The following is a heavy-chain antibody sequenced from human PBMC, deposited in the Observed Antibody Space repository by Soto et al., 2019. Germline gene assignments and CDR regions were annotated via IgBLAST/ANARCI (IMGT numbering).Heavy chain of an antibody. CDR1: GYTFTSYD. D-gene: IGHD3-3*01. J-gene: IGHJ6*02. V-gene: IGHV1-8*01. CDR2: MNPNSGNT. CDR3: ARGRKLRFLEWSYGMDV. Sequence: ASVKVSCKASGYTFTSYDINRVRQATGQGLEWMGWMNPNSGNTGYAQKFQGRVTMTRNTSISTAYMELSSLRSEDTAVYYCARGRKLRFLEWSYGMDVWGQGTTVTVSS.